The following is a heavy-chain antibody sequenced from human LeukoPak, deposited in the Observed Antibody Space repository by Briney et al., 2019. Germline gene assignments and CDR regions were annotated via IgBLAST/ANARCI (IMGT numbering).Heavy chain of an antibody. V-gene: IGHV3-74*01. CDR3: ARGLTTLTTSVGY. Sequence: GGSLRLSCAASGFTFSTYWMHWVRQAPGKGLVWVSCINSDGSSTSYADSVKGRFTISRDNAKNTLYLQMNSLRAEDTAVYYCARGLTTLTTSVGYWGQGTLVTVSS. CDR2: INSDGSST. D-gene: IGHD4-17*01. CDR1: GFTFSTYW. J-gene: IGHJ4*02.